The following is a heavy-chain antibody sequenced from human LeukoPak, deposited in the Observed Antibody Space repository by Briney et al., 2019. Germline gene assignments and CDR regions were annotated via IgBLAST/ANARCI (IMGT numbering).Heavy chain of an antibody. D-gene: IGHD3-22*01. V-gene: IGHV3-21*01. CDR1: GFTFSSYS. Sequence: GGSLRLSCAASGFTFSSYSMNWVRQAPGKGLEWVSSISSSSSYIYYADSVKGRFTISRDNAKNSLYLQMNSLRAKDTAVYYRARDPSGYYDSRMNWFDPWGQGTLVTVSS. J-gene: IGHJ5*02. CDR2: ISSSSSYI. CDR3: ARDPSGYYDSRMNWFDP.